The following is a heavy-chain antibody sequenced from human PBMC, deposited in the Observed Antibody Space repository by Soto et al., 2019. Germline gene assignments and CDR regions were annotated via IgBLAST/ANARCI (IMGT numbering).Heavy chain of an antibody. J-gene: IGHJ6*02. Sequence: EVQLVESGGGLGKPGGSLRLSCAASGFTFSSYSMNWVRQAPGKGLEWVSSMSSSSSYIYYADSVKGRFTISRDNAKNSLYLKMNSLRAEDTAVYYCARGLSGMDVWGQGTTVTVSS. CDR3: ARGLSGMDV. CDR2: MSSSSSYI. D-gene: IGHD3-16*02. CDR1: GFTFSSYS. V-gene: IGHV3-21*01.